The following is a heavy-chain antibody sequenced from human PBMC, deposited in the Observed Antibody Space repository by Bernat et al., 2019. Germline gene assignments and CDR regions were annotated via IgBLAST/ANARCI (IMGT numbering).Heavy chain of an antibody. D-gene: IGHD3-16*02. V-gene: IGHV3-23*01. Sequence: EVQLLESGGGLVQPGGSLRLSCAASGFTFSSYAMSWVHQAPGKGLEWVSAISGSGGSTYYADSVKGRFTISRDNSKNTLYLQMNSLRAEDTAVYYCAKNSYYDYVWGSYRPHDAFDIWGQGTMVTVSS. J-gene: IGHJ3*02. CDR2: ISGSGGST. CDR1: GFTFSSYA. CDR3: AKNSYYDYVWGSYRPHDAFDI.